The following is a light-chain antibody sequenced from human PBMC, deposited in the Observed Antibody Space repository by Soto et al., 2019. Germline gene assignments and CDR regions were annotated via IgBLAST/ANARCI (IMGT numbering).Light chain of an antibody. V-gene: IGKV3-11*01. J-gene: IGKJ4*01. CDR3: QQRSNWPLT. Sequence: EIVLTQSPATLSLSPGERATLSCRASQSVSSYLAWYQQKPGPAPRLLIYDASNRATGIPARFSGSGSGTDFTLTISSLEPEEFAVYYCQQRSNWPLTFGGGTKVEIK. CDR1: QSVSSY. CDR2: DAS.